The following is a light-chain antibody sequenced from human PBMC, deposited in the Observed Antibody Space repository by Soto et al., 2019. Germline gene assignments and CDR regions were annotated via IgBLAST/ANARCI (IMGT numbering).Light chain of an antibody. V-gene: IGKV1-5*03. CDR3: QQYKDYSCT. CDR1: QSIGIW. Sequence: IQMTQSPSTLSASVGDRVAITCRASQSIGIWLAWYQQKPGKSPRFLIYKASSLESGVPSRLSGSGYVAEFTLTISRLQPDDFATYYCQQYKDYSCTFGTGTKGEIK. J-gene: IGKJ1*01. CDR2: KAS.